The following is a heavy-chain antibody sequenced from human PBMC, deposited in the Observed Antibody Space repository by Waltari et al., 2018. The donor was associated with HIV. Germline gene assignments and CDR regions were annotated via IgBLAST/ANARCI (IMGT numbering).Heavy chain of an antibody. J-gene: IGHJ4*02. CDR3: TTESTNYDFWNGYSNRGFDY. CDR2: IKSKTDGGTT. Sequence: EVQLVESGGGLVKPGGSLRLSCAASGFTVTNAWMSWVRQAPGKGLEWVGRIKSKTDGGTTDYAAPVKGRFNITRDDSKNTLYLQMNSLKTEDTAVYYCTTESTNYDFWNGYSNRGFDYWGQGTLVTVSS. D-gene: IGHD3-3*01. V-gene: IGHV3-15*01. CDR1: GFTVTNAW.